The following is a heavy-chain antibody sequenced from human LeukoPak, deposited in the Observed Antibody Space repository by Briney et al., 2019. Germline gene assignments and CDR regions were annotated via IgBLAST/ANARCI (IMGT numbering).Heavy chain of an antibody. CDR3: ARVGPYYGSGSLFYYYYYYYMDV. Sequence: SETLSLTCAVYGGSFSGYYWGWIRQPPGKGLEWIGEINHSGSTNYNPSLKSRVTISVDTSKNQFSLKLSSVTAADTAVYYCARVGPYYGSGSLFYYYYYYYMDVWGKGTTVTVSS. D-gene: IGHD3-10*01. V-gene: IGHV4-34*01. CDR1: GGSFSGYY. J-gene: IGHJ6*03. CDR2: INHSGST.